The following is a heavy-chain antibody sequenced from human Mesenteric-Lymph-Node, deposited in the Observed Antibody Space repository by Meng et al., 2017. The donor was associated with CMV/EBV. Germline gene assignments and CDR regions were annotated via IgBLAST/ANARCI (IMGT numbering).Heavy chain of an antibody. Sequence: ASVKVSCKASGYTFTSYDINWVRQATGQGLEWMGWMNPNSGNTGYAQKFQGRVTITRNTSISTAYMELSSLRSEDTAVYYCARGDSWGYYNYYGMDVWGQGTTVTVSS. V-gene: IGHV1-8*03. J-gene: IGHJ6*02. CDR3: ARGDSWGYYNYYGMDV. CDR1: GYTFTSYD. D-gene: IGHD7-27*01. CDR2: MNPNSGNT.